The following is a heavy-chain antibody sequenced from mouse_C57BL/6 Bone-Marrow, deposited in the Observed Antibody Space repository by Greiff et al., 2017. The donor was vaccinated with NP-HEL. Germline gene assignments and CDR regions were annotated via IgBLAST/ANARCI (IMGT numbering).Heavy chain of an antibody. CDR1: GYTFTSHT. D-gene: IGHD2-12*01. Sequence: QVQLQQSGAELARPGASVKMFRKAFGYTFTSHTMHWVKQRPGQGLEWIGYINSCSGYTKYNQKFKDKATLTADKSSSTAYMQLSSLTSEDSAVYYCARGQLRHGYAMDYWGQGTSVTVSS. V-gene: IGHV1-4*01. J-gene: IGHJ4*01. CDR2: INSCSGYT. CDR3: ARGQLRHGYAMDY.